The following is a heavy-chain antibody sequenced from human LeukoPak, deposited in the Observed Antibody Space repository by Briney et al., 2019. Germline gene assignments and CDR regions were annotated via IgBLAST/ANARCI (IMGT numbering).Heavy chain of an antibody. CDR1: GFTFSSFS. V-gene: IGHV3-48*04. CDR3: ARVIGSYGDSAY. CDR2: ITDSSSST. J-gene: IGHJ4*02. Sequence: GGSVRLSCAACGFTFSSFSMNGVRQAPGRGREGMSYITDSSSSTYYADSVKGRFTISRDNAKNSLYLQMSSLRAEDTDVYYCARVIGSYGDSAYWGQGTLVTVSS. D-gene: IGHD4-17*01.